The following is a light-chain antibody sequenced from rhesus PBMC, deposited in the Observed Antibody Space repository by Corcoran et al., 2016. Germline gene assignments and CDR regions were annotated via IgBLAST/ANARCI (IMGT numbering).Light chain of an antibody. CDR2: TAS. Sequence: DIQMTQSPSSLSASVGDRVTITCRASQGISNNLAWYQQKPGKVPKLLIYTASTLQSGIPSRVSGSGSGTDFPLPISCLQPEDFATYYCQHGYSFLTFGGGTKVEIK. CDR3: QHGYSFLT. CDR1: QGISNN. V-gene: IGKV1-25*01. J-gene: IGKJ4*01.